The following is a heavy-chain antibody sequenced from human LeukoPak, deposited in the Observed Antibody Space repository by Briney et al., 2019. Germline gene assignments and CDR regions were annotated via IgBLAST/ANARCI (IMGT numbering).Heavy chain of an antibody. CDR1: GFTLSSYG. CDR3: AKDRSSSLVDY. D-gene: IGHD6-13*01. V-gene: IGHV3-30*18. J-gene: IGHJ4*02. CDR2: ISYDGSNK. Sequence: PGGSLRLSCAASGFTLSSYGMHWVRQAPGKGLEWVAVISYDGSNKYYADSVKGRFTISRDNSKNTLYLQMNSLRAEDTAVYYCAKDRSSSLVDYWGQGTLVTVSS.